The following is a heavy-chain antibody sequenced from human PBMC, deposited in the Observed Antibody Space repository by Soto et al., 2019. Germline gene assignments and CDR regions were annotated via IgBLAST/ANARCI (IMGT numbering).Heavy chain of an antibody. CDR1: GFTFSSYS. CDR2: ISSSSSYI. D-gene: IGHD6-19*01. CDR3: ARDRLAVAGTNFDY. Sequence: PVGSLRLSCAASGFTFSSYSMNWVRQAPGKGLEWVSSISSSSSYIYYADSVKGRFTISRDNAKNSLYLQMNSLRAEDTAVYYCARDRLAVAGTNFDYWGQGTLVTV. J-gene: IGHJ4*02. V-gene: IGHV3-21*01.